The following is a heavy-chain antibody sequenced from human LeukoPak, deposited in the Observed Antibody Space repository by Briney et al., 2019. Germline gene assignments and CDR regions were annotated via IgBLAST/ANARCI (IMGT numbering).Heavy chain of an antibody. J-gene: IGHJ4*02. D-gene: IGHD3-22*01. CDR1: GFRFSTHD. Sequence: GGSLRLSCAASGFRFSTHDLNWVRQAPGKGLECVSYISRTSTYLYYADSVKGRFTISRDNDKNLLYLQMNNLRAEDTAVYFCAKDTRKGGYYSDYWGQGTVVTVSS. CDR2: ISRTSTYL. V-gene: IGHV3-21*01. CDR3: AKDTRKGGYYSDY.